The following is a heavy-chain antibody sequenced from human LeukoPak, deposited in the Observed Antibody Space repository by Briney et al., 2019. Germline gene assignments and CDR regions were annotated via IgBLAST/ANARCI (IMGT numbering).Heavy chain of an antibody. V-gene: IGHV4-31*03. D-gene: IGHD1-26*01. Sequence: SQSLSLTCTVSGGSFSSGSSYWSWLRQHPVKGLEWIGYISFTGTTYYNLSLKSRVRISSDTSKNQFSLNLRSVSAADTAVYFCARWGEDVKDSFDVWGQGTLVTVSS. CDR1: GGSFSSGSSY. CDR3: ARWGEDVKDSFDV. J-gene: IGHJ3*01. CDR2: ISFTGTT.